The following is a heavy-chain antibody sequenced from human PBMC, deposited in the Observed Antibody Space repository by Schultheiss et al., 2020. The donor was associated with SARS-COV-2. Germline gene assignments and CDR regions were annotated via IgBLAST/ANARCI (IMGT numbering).Heavy chain of an antibody. CDR2: IYSSGST. D-gene: IGHD2-2*02. J-gene: IGHJ6*02. CDR3: ARGRYYTYYYYGMDV. V-gene: IGHV4-59*01. Sequence: SQTLSLTCTVAGGSISGYYWSWIRQPPGKGLEWIAYIYSSGSTNYNPSLKSRVTISIDTSKNQFSLKLSSVTAADTAVYYCARGRYYTYYYYGMDVWGQGTTVTVSS. CDR1: GGSISGYY.